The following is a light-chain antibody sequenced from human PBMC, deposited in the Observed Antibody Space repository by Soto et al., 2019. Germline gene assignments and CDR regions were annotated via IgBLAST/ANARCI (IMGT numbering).Light chain of an antibody. CDR2: GAS. V-gene: IGKV3-20*01. CDR3: QQYGSSPLIS. CDR1: QTVNNNY. Sequence: ELVLTQSPGTLSLSPGERATLSCRASQTVNNNYLAWYQQIPGQAPRLLIFGASKRATGIPDRFSGSGSGRDFTLTISGLEPEDFAVYYCQQYGSSPLISFGQGTRLEIK. J-gene: IGKJ5*01.